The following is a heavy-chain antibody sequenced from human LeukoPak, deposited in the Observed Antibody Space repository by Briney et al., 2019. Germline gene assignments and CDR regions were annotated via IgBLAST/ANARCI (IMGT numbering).Heavy chain of an antibody. Sequence: GGSLRLSCAASGFTFSNFGMHWVRQAPGKGLEWVAFIRFDGTSEFYADSVKARFTISRDNSKNTLYLQMNSLRAEDTAVYYCAKDGYQLLWGYYYYMDVWGKGTTVTISS. J-gene: IGHJ6*03. CDR1: GFTFSNFG. V-gene: IGHV3-30*02. D-gene: IGHD2-2*01. CDR2: IRFDGTSE. CDR3: AKDGYQLLWGYYYYMDV.